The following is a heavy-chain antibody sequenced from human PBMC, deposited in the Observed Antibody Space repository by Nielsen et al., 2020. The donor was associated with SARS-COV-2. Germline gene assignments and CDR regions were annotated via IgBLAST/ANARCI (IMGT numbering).Heavy chain of an antibody. V-gene: IGHV3-49*03. J-gene: IGHJ4*02. CDR2: IRSKAYGGTT. CDR1: GFTFGDYA. Sequence: GGSLRLSCTASGFTFGDYAMSWFRQAPGKGLEWVGFIRSKAYGGTTEYAASVKGRFTISRDDSKNTLYLQMNSLKTEDTAVYYCTTDLIAAAGTRNYWGQGTLVTVSS. D-gene: IGHD6-13*01. CDR3: TTDLIAAAGTRNY.